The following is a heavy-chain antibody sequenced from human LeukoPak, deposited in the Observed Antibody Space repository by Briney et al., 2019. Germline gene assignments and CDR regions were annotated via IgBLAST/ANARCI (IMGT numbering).Heavy chain of an antibody. J-gene: IGHJ4*02. CDR2: AYSGGYT. CDR3: ARAPSTVRSWFYFDY. CDR1: GVTVSSSS. V-gene: IGHV3-66*01. Sequence: GGSLRLSCAASGVTVSSSSMSWVRQAPGKGLEWVSAAYSGGYTNYADSLKGRFTISGDNSKNTLYLQMSSLRAEDTAVYYCARAPSTVRSWFYFDYWGQGTLVTVSS. D-gene: IGHD6-13*01.